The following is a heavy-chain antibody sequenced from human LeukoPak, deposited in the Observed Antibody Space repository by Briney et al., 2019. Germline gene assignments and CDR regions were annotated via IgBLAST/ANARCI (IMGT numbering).Heavy chain of an antibody. CDR1: GFAFNDFA. V-gene: IGHV3-30*02. CDR3: AKSSIMFAAGRLGSIDF. Sequence: PGGSLRLSCAASGFAFNDFAMYWVRQAPGKGLDWVGLIRRGGSHKYYARSIKGRLTIYRDNSKNAQYLQLSSLRAEDTAVYYCAKSSIMFAAGRLGSIDFWGQGTLVSVSS. D-gene: IGHD6-25*01. CDR2: IRRGGSHK. J-gene: IGHJ4*02.